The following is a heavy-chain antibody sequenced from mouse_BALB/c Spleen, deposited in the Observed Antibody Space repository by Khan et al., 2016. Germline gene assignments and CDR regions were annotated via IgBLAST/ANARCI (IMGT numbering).Heavy chain of an antibody. CDR2: INPDSSTT. CDR3: ASTYWDFDF. CDR1: GFDFSSYW. J-gene: IGHJ1*01. V-gene: IGHV4-1*02. Sequence: EVQLQESGGGLVQPGASLKLSCAASGFDFSSYWMSWVRQAPGQGLEWIGEINPDSSTTNYTPSLKDKFTISRDNSNNTLYLQMSKVRSEDTAVCYYASTYWDFDFWGQGTTVTVSS.